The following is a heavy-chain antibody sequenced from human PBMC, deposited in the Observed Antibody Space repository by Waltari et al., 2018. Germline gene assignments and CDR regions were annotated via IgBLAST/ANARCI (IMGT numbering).Heavy chain of an antibody. CDR1: GYTFTGYY. J-gene: IGHJ6*03. V-gene: IGHV1-2*06. CDR3: ARFHPRFRYYYMDV. CDR2: VNRKSGGT. Sequence: QVQLVQSGAEVKKPGASVKVSCKASGYTFTGYYMHWVRQAPGQGLEWMGRVNRKSGGTNEAQKFQGRVTMNRDTSISTAYMELSRLRSDDTAVYYCARFHPRFRYYYMDVWGKGTTVTVSS. D-gene: IGHD3-16*01.